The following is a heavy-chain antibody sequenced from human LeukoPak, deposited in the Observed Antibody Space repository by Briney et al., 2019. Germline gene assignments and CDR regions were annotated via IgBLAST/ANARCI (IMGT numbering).Heavy chain of an antibody. V-gene: IGHV3-7*01. CDR2: IKPDGRDK. CDR1: GYTLSDYW. J-gene: IGHJ4*02. D-gene: IGHD4-23*01. CDR3: ARGRFCDSGNCYLDY. Sequence: GGSLRLSCAASGYTLSDYWMSWVRQAPGEGLERVANIKPDGRDKYHVDSVKGRFTISRDNAKASLYLLMNSLRAEDTAVYYCARGRFCDSGNCYLDYWGQGTLVTVSS.